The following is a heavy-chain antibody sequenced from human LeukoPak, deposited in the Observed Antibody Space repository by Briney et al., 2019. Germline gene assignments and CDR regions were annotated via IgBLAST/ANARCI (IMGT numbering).Heavy chain of an antibody. J-gene: IGHJ4*02. V-gene: IGHV4-59*08. CDR1: GGSISSYY. CDR3: ARVRYYGSGSPDY. Sequence: SETLSLTCTVSGGSISSYYWSWIRQPPGKGLEWIGGIYHSGSTYYNPSLKSRVTISVDTSKNQFSLKLSSVTAADTAVYYCARVRYYGSGSPDYWGQGTLVTVSS. D-gene: IGHD3-10*01. CDR2: IYHSGST.